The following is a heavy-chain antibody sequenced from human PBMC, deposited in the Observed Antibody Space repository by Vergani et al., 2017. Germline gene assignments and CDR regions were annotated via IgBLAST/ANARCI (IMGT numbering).Heavy chain of an antibody. CDR2: ISGSAGST. D-gene: IGHD2-21*02. J-gene: IGHJ4*02. V-gene: IGHV3-23*01. CDR1: GFTFSSYA. CDR3: AKRRGGRRTVVVTAFDY. Sequence: EVRLLESGGGLLQPGGSLRLSCAASGFTFSSYAMSWVRQAPGKGLAWVSTISGSAGSTYYADSVKGRFTISRDNSKKTLYLQMNSLRAEDTAVYYCAKRRGGRRTVVVTAFDYWGQGTLVTVSS.